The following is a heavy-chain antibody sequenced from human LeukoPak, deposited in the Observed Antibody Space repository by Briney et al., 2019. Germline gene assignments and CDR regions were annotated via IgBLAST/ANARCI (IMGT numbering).Heavy chain of an antibody. D-gene: IGHD2-2*01. Sequence: SETLSLSCSVSGGSISSYWWNWIRQPPGKGLEWVGYIYDGGSTNYNPSPKRRVTIIVESYKKHDSLMQKSVPAADTAVYDCARRNRVIPAALIWGQGTMVTVSS. CDR3: ARRNRVIPAALI. J-gene: IGHJ3*02. CDR2: IYDGGST. V-gene: IGHV4-59*08. CDR1: GGSISSYW.